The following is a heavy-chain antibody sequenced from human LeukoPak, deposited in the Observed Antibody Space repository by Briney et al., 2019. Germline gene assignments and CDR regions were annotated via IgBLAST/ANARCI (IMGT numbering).Heavy chain of an antibody. CDR2: ISSSSSTI. CDR3: ARYANHGFDY. V-gene: IGHV3-48*01. Sequence: GGSLRLSCAASGVTFSSYSMSWVRQAPGKGLEWVSYISSSSSTIYYADSVKGRFTISRDNAKNSLYLQMNSLRAEDTAVYYCARYANHGFDYWGQGTLVTVSS. CDR1: GVTFSSYS. J-gene: IGHJ4*02.